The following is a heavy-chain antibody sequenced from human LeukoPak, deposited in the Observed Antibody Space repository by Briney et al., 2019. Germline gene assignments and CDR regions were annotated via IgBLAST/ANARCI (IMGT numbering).Heavy chain of an antibody. J-gene: IGHJ5*02. V-gene: IGHV4-4*07. CDR2: IYTIGST. CDR3: ARDFHYYGSGSYWDWFDP. Sequence: SETLSLTCTVSGGSISSYYWSWIRQPAGKGLEWIGRIYTIGSTNYNPSLKSRVTMSVDTSENQFSLKLSSVTAADTAVYYCARDFHYYGSGSYWDWFDPWGQGTLVTVSS. CDR1: GGSISSYY. D-gene: IGHD3-10*01.